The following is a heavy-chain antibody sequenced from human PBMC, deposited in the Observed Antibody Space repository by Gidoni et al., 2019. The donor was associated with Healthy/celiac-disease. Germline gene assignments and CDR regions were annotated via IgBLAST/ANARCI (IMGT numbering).Heavy chain of an antibody. V-gene: IGHV1-8*01. CDR2: MNPNSGNT. Sequence: QVQLVQSGAAVKKPGASVKVSCKASGYTFTSYDINWVRQATGQGLEWMGWMNPNSGNTGYAQKFQGRVTMTRNTSISTAYMELSSLRSEDTAVYYCARSINYDILTEYYFDYWGQGTLVTVSS. J-gene: IGHJ4*02. CDR1: GYTFTSYD. CDR3: ARSINYDILTEYYFDY. D-gene: IGHD3-9*01.